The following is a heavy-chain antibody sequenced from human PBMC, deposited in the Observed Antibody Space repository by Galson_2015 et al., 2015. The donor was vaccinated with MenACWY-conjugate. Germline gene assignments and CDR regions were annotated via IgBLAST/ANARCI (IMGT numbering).Heavy chain of an antibody. CDR3: ARGCSGGSCSVY. J-gene: IGHJ4*02. CDR2: MSYDGTRK. Sequence: SLRLSCAASGFTFSAYAMHWVRQAPGKGLEWVAVMSYDGTRKFYADSVKGRFTISRDNSKNTLYLQMNSLRVEDTAIYYCARGCSGGSCSVYWGQGTLVTVSS. V-gene: IGHV3-30-3*01. CDR1: GFTFSAYA. D-gene: IGHD2-15*01.